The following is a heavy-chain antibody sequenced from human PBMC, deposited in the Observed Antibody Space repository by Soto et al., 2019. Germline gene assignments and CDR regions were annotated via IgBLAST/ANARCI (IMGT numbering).Heavy chain of an antibody. CDR2: IYYSGST. V-gene: IGHV4-59*08. CDR1: GGSISSYY. Sequence: SETLSLTCTVSGGSISSYYWSWIRQPPGKGLEWIGYIYYSGSTNYNPSLKSRVTISVDTSRNQFSLKLGSVTAADTAVYYCARLGHCTNGVCYIGGDENWFDPWGQGTLVTVSS. J-gene: IGHJ5*02. CDR3: ARLGHCTNGVCYIGGDENWFDP. D-gene: IGHD2-8*01.